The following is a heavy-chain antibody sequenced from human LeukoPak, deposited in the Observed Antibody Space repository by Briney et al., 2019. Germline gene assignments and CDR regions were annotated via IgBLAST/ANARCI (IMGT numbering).Heavy chain of an antibody. CDR2: INPKTGDT. CDR3: ASMVTAMGTFDY. CDR1: GYTFTGYY. V-gene: IGHV1-2*02. D-gene: IGHD2-21*02. J-gene: IGHJ4*02. Sequence: ASVKVSCKASGYTFTGYYMYWVRQAPGQGLEWMGWINPKTGDTKYAQKFQGRVTMTRDTSTSTAYLELSRLTSDDTAVYYCASMVTAMGTFDYWGQGTLVTVSS.